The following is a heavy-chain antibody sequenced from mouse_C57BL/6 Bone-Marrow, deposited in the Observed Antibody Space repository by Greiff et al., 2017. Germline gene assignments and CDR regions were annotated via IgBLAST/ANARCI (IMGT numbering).Heavy chain of an antibody. J-gene: IGHJ1*03. Sequence: QVQLKQPGAELVRPGTSVKLSCKASGYTFTSYWMHWVKQRPGQGLEWIGVIDPSDSYTNYNQKFKGKATLTVDTSSSTAYMQLSSLTSEDSAVYYCARWDLITTVVGDWYFDVWGTGTTVTVSS. V-gene: IGHV1-59*01. D-gene: IGHD1-1*01. CDR1: GYTFTSYW. CDR2: IDPSDSYT. CDR3: ARWDLITTVVGDWYFDV.